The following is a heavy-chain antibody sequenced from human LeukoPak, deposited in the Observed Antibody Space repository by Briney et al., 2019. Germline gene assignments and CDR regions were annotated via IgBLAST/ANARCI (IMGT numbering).Heavy chain of an antibody. Sequence: DSVKGRLTISRDNSKNTLYLQMNSLRAEDTAVYYCAKDCGGDCYAGYWYFDLWGRGTLVTVSS. J-gene: IGHJ2*01. CDR3: AKDCGGDCYAGYWYFDL. D-gene: IGHD2-21*02. V-gene: IGHV3-23*01.